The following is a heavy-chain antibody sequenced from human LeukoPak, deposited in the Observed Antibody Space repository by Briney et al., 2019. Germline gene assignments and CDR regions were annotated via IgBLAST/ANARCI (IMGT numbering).Heavy chain of an antibody. CDR3: ARERQDTIVHSGAFDI. J-gene: IGHJ3*02. CDR1: GFTSSTYF. Sequence: GRSLRLSCAASGFTSSTYFMHWVRQAPGKGLEWVAVIASDGSHTFYVESVKGRFTISRDNSKNTLYLQMNSLRAEDTAVYFCARERQDTIVHSGAFDIWGQGTMVTVSS. D-gene: IGHD3-10*01. CDR2: IASDGSHT. V-gene: IGHV3-30-3*01.